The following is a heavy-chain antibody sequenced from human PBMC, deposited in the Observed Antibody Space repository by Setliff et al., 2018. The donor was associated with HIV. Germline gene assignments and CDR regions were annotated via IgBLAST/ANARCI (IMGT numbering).Heavy chain of an antibody. CDR1: GYTFTSYG. J-gene: IGHJ6*03. CDR2: ISAYNFNT. CDR3: ATSPRPYYYYMDV. Sequence: ASVKVSCKASGYTFTSYGISWVRQAPGQGLEWMGWISAYNFNTQYAKNFQGRVTMTRDMSVSTAYMELSRLRSDDTAVYYCATSPRPYYYYMDVWGKGTTVTVSS. V-gene: IGHV1-18*01.